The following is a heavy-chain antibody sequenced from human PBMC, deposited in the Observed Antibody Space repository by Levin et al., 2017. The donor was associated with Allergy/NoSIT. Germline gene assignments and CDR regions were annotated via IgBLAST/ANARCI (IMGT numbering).Heavy chain of an antibody. CDR2: IKQDGSEQ. D-gene: IGHD2-15*01. CDR1: GFTFSSNW. Sequence: LSLTCAASGFTFSSNWMSWVRQAPGKGLEWVANIKQDGSEQYYVDSVKGRFTISRDNAKNSLYLQMNTLRAEDTAIYYCARGYCSGGSCSRAPGYWGQGTLVTVSS. V-gene: IGHV3-7*04. CDR3: ARGYCSGGSCSRAPGY. J-gene: IGHJ4*02.